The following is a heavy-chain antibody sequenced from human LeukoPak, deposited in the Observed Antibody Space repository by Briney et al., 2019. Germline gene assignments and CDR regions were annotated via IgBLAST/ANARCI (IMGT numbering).Heavy chain of an antibody. D-gene: IGHD6-13*01. Sequence: PGGSLRLSCAASGFTFSSYIMNWVRQAPAKVLEWVPSISSSISYIYYADSVKGRFTISRDNAKNSLYLQMNSLRAEDTAVYYCARAKVTARSSWYLGVRRTDYYFDYWGQGTLVTVSS. V-gene: IGHV3-21*01. CDR2: ISSSISYI. J-gene: IGHJ4*02. CDR1: GFTFSSYI. CDR3: ARAKVTARSSWYLGVRRTDYYFDY.